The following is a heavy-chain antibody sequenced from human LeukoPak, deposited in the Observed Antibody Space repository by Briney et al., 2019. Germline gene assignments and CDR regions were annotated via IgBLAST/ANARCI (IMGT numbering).Heavy chain of an antibody. CDR1: GGSISSYY. CDR2: IYTSGST. J-gene: IGHJ3*02. CDR3: AREPDINYYDSSGPHFGFDI. D-gene: IGHD3-22*01. V-gene: IGHV4-4*07. Sequence: SETLSLTCTVSGGSISSYYWSRIRQPAGKGLEWIGRIYTSGSTNYNPSLKSRVTMSVDTSKNQFSLKLSSVTAADTAVYYCAREPDINYYDSSGPHFGFDIWGQGTMVTVSS.